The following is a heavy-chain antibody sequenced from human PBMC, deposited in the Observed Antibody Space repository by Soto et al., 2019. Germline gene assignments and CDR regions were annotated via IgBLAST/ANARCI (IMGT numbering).Heavy chain of an antibody. CDR3: ARDLLYGSGVDY. V-gene: IGHV4-4*02. Sequence: SETLSLTXAVSGGSISSSNWWSWVRQPPGKGLEWIGEIYHSGSTNYNPSLKSRVTISVDKSKNQFSLKLSSVTAADTAVYYCARDLLYGSGVDYWGQGTLVTVSS. CDR2: IYHSGST. CDR1: GGSISSSNW. J-gene: IGHJ4*02. D-gene: IGHD3-10*01.